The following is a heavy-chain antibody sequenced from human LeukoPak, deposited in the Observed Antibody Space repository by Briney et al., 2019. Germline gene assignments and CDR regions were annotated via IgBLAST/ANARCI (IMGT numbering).Heavy chain of an antibody. Sequence: ASVKVSCKASGYTFTSYGISWVRQAPGQGLEWMGWISAYNGNTNYAQKLQGRVTMTTDTSTSTAYMELRSLRSEDTAVYYCATKGLTIFGVAIPDYWGQGTLVTVSS. D-gene: IGHD3-3*01. CDR3: ATKGLTIFGVAIPDY. V-gene: IGHV1-18*01. CDR1: GYTFTSYG. CDR2: ISAYNGNT. J-gene: IGHJ4*02.